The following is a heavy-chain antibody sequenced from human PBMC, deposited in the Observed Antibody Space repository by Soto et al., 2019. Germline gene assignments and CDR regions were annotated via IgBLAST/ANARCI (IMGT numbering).Heavy chain of an antibody. J-gene: IGHJ2*01. D-gene: IGHD2-8*01. V-gene: IGHV4-30-4*01. Sequence: QVQLQESGPGLVKPSETLSLTCTVSGGSISGGVHSWSWIRQPPGKGLEWIGHIFDRGSTYYNPSLKGRLTISVDTSKNQFSLRLSSVTAADTAMYYCAREIMPLTNDWYFDLWGRGTLVTVSS. CDR3: AREIMPLTNDWYFDL. CDR2: IFDRGST. CDR1: GGSISGGVHS.